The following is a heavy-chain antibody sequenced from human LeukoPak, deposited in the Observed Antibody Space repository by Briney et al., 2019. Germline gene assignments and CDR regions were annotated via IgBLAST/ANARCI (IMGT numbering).Heavy chain of an antibody. CDR1: GYTFTSYD. D-gene: IGHD2-8*01. CDR2: MNPNSGNT. CDR3: ARGRRYCTNGVCYKGDYYGMDV. Sequence: ASVKVSCKASGYTFTSYDINWVRQATGQGLEWMGWMNPNSGNTGYAQKFQGRVTMTRNTSISTAYMELSSLRSEDTAVYYCARGRRYCTNGVCYKGDYYGMDVWGQGTTVTVSS. V-gene: IGHV1-8*01. J-gene: IGHJ6*02.